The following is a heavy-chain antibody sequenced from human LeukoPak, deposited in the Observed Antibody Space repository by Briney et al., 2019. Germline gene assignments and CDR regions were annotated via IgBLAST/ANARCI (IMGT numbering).Heavy chain of an antibody. CDR1: GDSVSNGNCY. CDR2: IYYTGKT. CDR3: AIRSRAHTAMAGGYFDY. D-gene: IGHD5-18*01. V-gene: IGHV4-61*03. J-gene: IGHJ4*02. Sequence: SETLSLTCTVSGDSVSNGNCYWSWLRQPPGTALEWIGYIYYTGKTYYNPSLEGRVTILVDTSRNHFSVKLSSVTAADTAVYYCAIRSRAHTAMAGGYFDYWGQGTLVTVSS.